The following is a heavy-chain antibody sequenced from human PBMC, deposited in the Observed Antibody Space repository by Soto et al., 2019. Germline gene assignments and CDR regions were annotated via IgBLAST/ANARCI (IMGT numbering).Heavy chain of an antibody. CDR1: GDSISNYY. J-gene: IGHJ4*02. CDR2: IYYSGST. V-gene: IGHV4-59*08. Sequence: QVRLQESGPGLVKPSETLSLTCTVSGDSISNYYWTWIRQPPGKGLEWIGYIYYSGSTNYNSSHKSRVTMSVDTSKNQFSLNLSSVPAADTAVYYCARQLVIWRQGTLVTVSS. CDR3: ARQLVI.